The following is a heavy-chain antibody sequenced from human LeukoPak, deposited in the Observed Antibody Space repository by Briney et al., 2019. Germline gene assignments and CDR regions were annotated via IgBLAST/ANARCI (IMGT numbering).Heavy chain of an antibody. J-gene: IGHJ4*02. CDR1: GFTFSSYA. Sequence: GGSLRLSCAASGFTFSSYAMHWVRQAPGKGLEWVAFIRYDGSNKYYADSVKGRFTISRDNSKNTLYLQMNSLRAEDTAVYYCAKDHRIAARSFDYWGQGTLVTVSS. V-gene: IGHV3-30*02. D-gene: IGHD6-6*01. CDR2: IRYDGSNK. CDR3: AKDHRIAARSFDY.